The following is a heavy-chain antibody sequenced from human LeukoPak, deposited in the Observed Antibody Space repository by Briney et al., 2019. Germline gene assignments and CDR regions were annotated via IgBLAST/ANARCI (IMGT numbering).Heavy chain of an antibody. CDR2: IYYSGST. CDR3: ARAEYGDLGYFDY. Sequence: SETLSLTCTVSGGSISSYYWSWIRQPPGKGLEWIGYIYYSGSTNYNPSLKSRVTISVDTSKNQFSLKLSSVTAADTAVYYCARAEYGDLGYFDYWGQGTLVTVSS. J-gene: IGHJ4*02. V-gene: IGHV4-59*01. D-gene: IGHD4-17*01. CDR1: GGSISSYY.